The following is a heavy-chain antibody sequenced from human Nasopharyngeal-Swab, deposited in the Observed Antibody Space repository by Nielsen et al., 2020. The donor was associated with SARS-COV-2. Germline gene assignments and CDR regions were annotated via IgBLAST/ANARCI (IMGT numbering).Heavy chain of an antibody. CDR1: GFTFSRYD. V-gene: IGHV3-13*01. CDR3: ARSNNASRWYYYFDY. J-gene: IGHJ4*02. D-gene: IGHD3-22*01. CDR2: IGTAGDT. Sequence: AFLKISCAASGFTFSRYDMHCVRQPTGKGLEWVSTIGTAGDTIYPGSVKGRVTISRASAKHSLYLQMNSLRVGDTAVYYCARSNNASRWYYYFDYWGQGTLVTVSS.